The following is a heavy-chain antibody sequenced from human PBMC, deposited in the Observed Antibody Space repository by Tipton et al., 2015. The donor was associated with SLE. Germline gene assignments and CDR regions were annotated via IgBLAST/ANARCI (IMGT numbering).Heavy chain of an antibody. CDR2: ISAYNGNT. CDR1: GYTFTSYG. CDR3: AREAMIVVGPNAFDI. V-gene: IGHV1-18*01. J-gene: IGHJ3*02. D-gene: IGHD3-22*01. Sequence: GAEVKKPGASVKVSCKASGYTFTSYGISWVRQAPGQGLEWMGWISAYNGNTNYAQKFQGRVTMTRNTSVSTAYMELSSLRSEDTAVYYCAREAMIVVGPNAFDIWGQGTMVTVSS.